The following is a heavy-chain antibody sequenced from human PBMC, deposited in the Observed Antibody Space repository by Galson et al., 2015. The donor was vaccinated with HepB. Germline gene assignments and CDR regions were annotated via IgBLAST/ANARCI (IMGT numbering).Heavy chain of an antibody. V-gene: IGHV3-23*01. D-gene: IGHD6-19*01. CDR1: GFTFSNYA. CDR2: ISDSGDST. CDR3: AKDAAPGSGSRYFDD. J-gene: IGHJ4*02. Sequence: LRLSCAASGFTFSNYAITWVRQAPGQGLEWVSAISDSGDSTYYADSVRGRFTISRDNSKNTLYLQMNGLTADDTAVYFCAKDAAPGSGSRYFDDWGREPWSPSPQ.